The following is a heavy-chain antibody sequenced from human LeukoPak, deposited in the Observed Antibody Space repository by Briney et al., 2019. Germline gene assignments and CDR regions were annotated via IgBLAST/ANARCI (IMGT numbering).Heavy chain of an antibody. CDR1: GFTFSSYE. CDR2: ISSSGSTI. V-gene: IGHV3-48*03. CDR3: AREGVATSPFDY. D-gene: IGHD5-24*01. J-gene: IGHJ4*02. Sequence: GGSLRLSCAVSGFTFSSYEMNWVRQAPGKGLEWVSYISSSGSTIYYADSVKGRFTISRDNAKNSLYLQMNSLRAEDTAVYYCAREGVATSPFDYWGKGTLVTVSS.